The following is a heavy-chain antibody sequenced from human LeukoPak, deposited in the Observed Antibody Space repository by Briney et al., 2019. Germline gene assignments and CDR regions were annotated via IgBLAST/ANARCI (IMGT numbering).Heavy chain of an antibody. V-gene: IGHV3-30*18. CDR3: AKDLTYYDILTGYSH. J-gene: IGHJ4*02. CDR1: GFTFSSYG. Sequence: GGSLRLSCAASGFTFSSYGIHWVRQAPGKGLEWVAVISYDGSKKYYADSVKGRFTISRDNSKNTLYLQMNSLRAEDTAVYYCAKDLTYYDILTGYSHWGQGTLVTVSS. D-gene: IGHD3-9*01. CDR2: ISYDGSKK.